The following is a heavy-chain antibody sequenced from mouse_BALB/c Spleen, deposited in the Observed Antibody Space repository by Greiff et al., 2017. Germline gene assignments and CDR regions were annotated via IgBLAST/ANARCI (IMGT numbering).Heavy chain of an antibody. CDR2: ISSGSSTI. Sequence: EVNVVESGGGLVQPGGSRKLSCAASGFTFSSFGMHWVRQAPEKGLEWVAYISSGSSTIYYADTVKGRFTISRDNPKNTLFLQMTSLRSEDTAMYYCAGGPFAYWGQGTLVTVSA. CDR3: AGGPFAY. V-gene: IGHV5-17*02. J-gene: IGHJ3*01. CDR1: GFTFSSFG.